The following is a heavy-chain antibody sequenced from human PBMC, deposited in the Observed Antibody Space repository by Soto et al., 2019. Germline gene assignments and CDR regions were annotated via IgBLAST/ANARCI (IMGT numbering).Heavy chain of an antibody. Sequence: GESLKISCKGSGYSFTSYWISWVRQMPGKGLEWMGRIDPSDSYTNYSPSFQGHVTISADKSISTAYLQWSSLKASDTAMYYCARLRTTVTGYYYYGMDVWGQGTTVSVSS. J-gene: IGHJ6*02. CDR2: IDPSDSYT. CDR3: ARLRTTVTGYYYYGMDV. D-gene: IGHD4-17*01. V-gene: IGHV5-10-1*01. CDR1: GYSFTSYW.